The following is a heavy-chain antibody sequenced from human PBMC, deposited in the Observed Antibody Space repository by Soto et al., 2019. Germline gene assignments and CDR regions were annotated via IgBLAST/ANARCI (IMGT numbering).Heavy chain of an antibody. D-gene: IGHD6-25*01. CDR3: GRGERQQRGDY. CDR1: GYSISSSKW. CDR2: IYHSGST. Sequence: PSETLSLTCAFSGYSISSSKWWSWVRQPPGKGLEWIGEIYHSGSTNYNPSLKSRVIISVDKSKNQFSLKLSSVTDADTAVYYWGRGERQQRGDYWGQEPRVPFSS. J-gene: IGHJ4*02. V-gene: IGHV4-4*02.